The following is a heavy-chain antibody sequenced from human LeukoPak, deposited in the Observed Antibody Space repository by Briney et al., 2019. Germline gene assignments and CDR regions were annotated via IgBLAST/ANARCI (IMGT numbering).Heavy chain of an antibody. Sequence: SETLSLTCTVSGGSVSSGSYYWSWIRQPPGKGLEWIGYIYYSGSTNYNPSLKSRVTISVDTSKNQFSLKLSSVTAADTAVYYCAKLSAGTTGYWGQGTLVTVSS. CDR3: AKLSAGTTGY. V-gene: IGHV4-61*01. J-gene: IGHJ4*02. CDR1: GGSVSSGSYY. D-gene: IGHD1-1*01. CDR2: IYYSGST.